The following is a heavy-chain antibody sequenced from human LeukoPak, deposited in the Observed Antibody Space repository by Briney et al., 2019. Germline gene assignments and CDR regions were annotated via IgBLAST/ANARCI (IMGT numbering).Heavy chain of an antibody. CDR3: IGSGGWPGY. CDR2: IASDGST. V-gene: IGHV3-74*01. J-gene: IGHJ4*02. Sequence: GGSLRLSCAASGFTFSSYWMHWVRQAPGKGLVWVSRIASDGSTVYADSAKGRFTISRDNAKDTVYLQMNSLRVEDTAVYYCIGSGGWPGYWGQGTLVTVSS. CDR1: GFTFSSYW. D-gene: IGHD1-26*01.